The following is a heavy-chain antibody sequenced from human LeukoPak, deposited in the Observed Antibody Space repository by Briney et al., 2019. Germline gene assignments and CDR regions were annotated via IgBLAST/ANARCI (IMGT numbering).Heavy chain of an antibody. CDR3: AKAGGYYSYGLRQWFDP. CDR2: ISGSGGST. CDR1: GFTFSSYA. J-gene: IGHJ5*02. D-gene: IGHD5-18*01. V-gene: IGHV3-23*01. Sequence: QAGGSLRLSCAASGFTFSSYAMSWVRQARGKGLEWVSAISGSGGSTYYADSVKGRFTISRENTKNTLCLQMNSLRAEDTAVYYCAKAGGYYSYGLRQWFDPWGQGTLVTVSS.